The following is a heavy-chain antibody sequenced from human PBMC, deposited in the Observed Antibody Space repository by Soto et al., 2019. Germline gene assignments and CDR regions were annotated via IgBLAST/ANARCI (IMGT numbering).Heavy chain of an antibody. CDR2: IKSDGSST. V-gene: IGHV3-74*01. Sequence: EVQLVESGGGLVQPGGSLRLSCAASGFTFSSYWMHWVRQAPGKGLVWVSRIKSDGSSTSYADAVKVRFTISRDNAKNKLYLQINSLRAEDTAVYYCARLSSSWPNYYYYYGMDVWGQGTTVPVSS. J-gene: IGHJ6*02. CDR1: GFTFSSYW. CDR3: ARLSSSWPNYYYYYGMDV. D-gene: IGHD6-13*01.